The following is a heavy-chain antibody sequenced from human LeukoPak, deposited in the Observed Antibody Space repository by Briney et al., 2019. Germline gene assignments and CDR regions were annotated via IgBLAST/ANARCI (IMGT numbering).Heavy chain of an antibody. Sequence: PSETLSLTCAVSGGSISSNSYYWGWIRQPPGKGLEWIGSIFHTGSTYFNPSLKSRVTISVDTSNNQFSLKLSSLTAADTAVYYCAREWGPHGDMLNWFDPWGQGTLVTVSS. J-gene: IGHJ5*02. CDR1: GGSISSNSYY. V-gene: IGHV4-39*07. D-gene: IGHD4-17*01. CDR3: AREWGPHGDMLNWFDP. CDR2: IFHTGST.